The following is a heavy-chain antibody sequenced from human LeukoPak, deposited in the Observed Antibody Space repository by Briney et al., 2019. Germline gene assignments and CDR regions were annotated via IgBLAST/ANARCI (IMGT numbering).Heavy chain of an antibody. V-gene: IGHV4-4*07. Sequence: PSETLSLTCTVSGASIRTYYWSWIRQPAGKGLEWIGRIYTSGSTSYNPSLKSRVTISVDTSKNQFSLKLSSVTAADTAVYYCAREVGQAGYSSSWEQFYYYYYYMDVWGKGTTVTVSS. CDR3: AREVGQAGYSSSWEQFYYYYYYMDV. CDR2: IYTSGST. J-gene: IGHJ6*03. CDR1: GASIRTYY. D-gene: IGHD6-13*01.